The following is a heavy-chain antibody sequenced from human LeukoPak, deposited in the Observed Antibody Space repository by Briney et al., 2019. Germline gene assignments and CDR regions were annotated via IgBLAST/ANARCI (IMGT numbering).Heavy chain of an antibody. Sequence: PSETLSLTCAVYGGSFSGYYWSWIRQPPGKGLEWIGEINHSGSTNYNPSLKSRVTISVDTSKNQFSLKLSSVTAADTAVYYCARVRPYYRPYYFDYWGPGTLVTVSS. CDR1: GGSFSGYY. J-gene: IGHJ4*02. V-gene: IGHV4-34*01. CDR3: ARVRPYYRPYYFDY. D-gene: IGHD3-10*01. CDR2: INHSGST.